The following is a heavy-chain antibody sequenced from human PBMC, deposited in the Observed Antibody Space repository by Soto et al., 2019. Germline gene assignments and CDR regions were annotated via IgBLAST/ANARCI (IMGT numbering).Heavy chain of an antibody. V-gene: IGHV3-43*02. J-gene: IGHJ6*02. D-gene: IGHD5-18*01. CDR3: AKDTDTAMVHYYYYGMDV. CDR2: IGRDGSST. Sequence: GGSLRLSCAASGFSFSTYRMHWVRQSPGKGLVWVSRIGRDGSSTSYADSVKGRFTISRDNSKNSLYLQMNSLRTEDTALYYCAKDTDTAMVHYYYYGMDVWGQGTTVTVSS. CDR1: GFSFSTYR.